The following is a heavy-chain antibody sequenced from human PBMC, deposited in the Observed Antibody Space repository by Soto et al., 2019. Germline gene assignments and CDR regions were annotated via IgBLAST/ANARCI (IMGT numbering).Heavy chain of an antibody. V-gene: IGHV4-59*08. D-gene: IGHD3-10*01. J-gene: IGHJ4*02. Sequence: SETLSLTCTVSGDSISSYYWSWIRQSPGKGLGWIGYIFYIGSTNYNPPFQSRVTISVDTSKNQFSLKLNSMTAADTAVYYCARHNYGSGSTYFDYWGQGTLVTVSS. CDR3: ARHNYGSGSTYFDY. CDR1: GDSISSYY. CDR2: IFYIGST.